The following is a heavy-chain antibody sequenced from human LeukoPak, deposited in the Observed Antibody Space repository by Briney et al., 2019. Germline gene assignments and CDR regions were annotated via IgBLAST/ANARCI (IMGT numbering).Heavy chain of an antibody. D-gene: IGHD6-19*01. CDR3: AQGYSSGWFPY. CDR1: GFSVSSYG. Sequence: PGGSLRLSCAVSGFSVSSYGMSWVRQAPGKGLEWVSAITVSGDTTHYADSVKGRFIISRDNSKNTLYLQMNSLRAEDTAVYYCAQGYSSGWFPYWGQGTLVTVSS. CDR2: ITVSGDTT. J-gene: IGHJ4*02. V-gene: IGHV3-23*01.